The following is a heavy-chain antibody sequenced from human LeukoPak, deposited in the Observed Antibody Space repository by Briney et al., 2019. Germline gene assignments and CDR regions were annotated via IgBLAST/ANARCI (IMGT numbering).Heavy chain of an antibody. CDR1: GFTFSSYA. J-gene: IGHJ4*02. V-gene: IGHV3-23*01. D-gene: IGHD6-13*01. Sequence: GGSLRLSCAASGFTFSSYAMSWVRQAAGKGLEWVSVISGSGGSTYYADSVKGRFTISRDHSKNTLNLQMNSLRADDTAVYYCAKDLLYSTRPTSGFDYWGQGTLVTVSS. CDR3: AKDLLYSTRPTSGFDY. CDR2: ISGSGGST.